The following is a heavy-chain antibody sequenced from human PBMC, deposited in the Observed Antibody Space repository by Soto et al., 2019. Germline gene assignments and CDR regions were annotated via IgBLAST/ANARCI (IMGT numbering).Heavy chain of an antibody. D-gene: IGHD6-13*01. Sequence: ASVKVSCTASGYTLTSYGISWVRHAPGQGLEWMGSINSYNGNTNYAQKLQGRVTMTTHTSPSTAYMELSNRKAVWEAGYYCARASQDSRTQQLVRWDFEYWGQGTLVTVSS. CDR3: ARASQDSRTQQLVRWDFEY. CDR2: INSYNGNT. CDR1: GYTLTSYG. V-gene: IGHV1-18*01. J-gene: IGHJ4*02.